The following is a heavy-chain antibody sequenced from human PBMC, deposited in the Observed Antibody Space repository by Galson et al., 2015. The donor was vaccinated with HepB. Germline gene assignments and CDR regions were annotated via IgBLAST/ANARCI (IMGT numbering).Heavy chain of an antibody. D-gene: IGHD2-15*01. CDR1: GFTFTRYA. CDR2: ITRSGGKT. Sequence: SLRLSCAASGFTFTRYAMPWVRQAPGKGLEWVASITRSGGKTYYTDSVQGRFTISRDNSKNTLFLQLNSLRAEDTAVYYCAKDGIMVANNPYHFHYWGQGTLVTVSS. V-gene: IGHV3-23*01. J-gene: IGHJ4*02. CDR3: AKDGIMVANNPYHFHY.